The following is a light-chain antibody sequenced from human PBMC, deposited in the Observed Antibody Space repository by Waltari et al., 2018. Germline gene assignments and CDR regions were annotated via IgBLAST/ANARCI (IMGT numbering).Light chain of an antibody. Sequence: EVVMTQSPATLSVSPGERATLSCRASQSVNNNLAWYQQKPGQAPRLLIYGASTRATGIPARFSGSGSRTEFTLTISSLQSEDFAVYYCQQYNNWPPLTFGGGTKVEIK. CDR1: QSVNNN. CDR2: GAS. CDR3: QQYNNWPPLT. J-gene: IGKJ4*01. V-gene: IGKV3-15*01.